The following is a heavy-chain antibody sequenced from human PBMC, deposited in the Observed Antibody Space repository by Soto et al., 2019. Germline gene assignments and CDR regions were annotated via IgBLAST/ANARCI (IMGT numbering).Heavy chain of an antibody. D-gene: IGHD2-21*01. CDR1: GFTFSSYA. CDR3: AFDCCGLNRYFFAF. Sequence: GGSLRLSCAASGFTFSSYAMHWVRQAPGKGLEWVAVISYDGSNKYYADSVKGRFTISRDNSKNTLYLQMNSLRAEDTAVYYCAFDCCGLNRYFFAFCGQGSLVTVSS. V-gene: IGHV3-30-3*01. CDR2: ISYDGSNK. J-gene: IGHJ4*02.